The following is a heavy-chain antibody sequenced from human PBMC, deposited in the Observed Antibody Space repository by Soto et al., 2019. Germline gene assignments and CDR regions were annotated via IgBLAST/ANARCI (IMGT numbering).Heavy chain of an antibody. D-gene: IGHD4-17*01. CDR3: AKGSYGDYDY. J-gene: IGHJ4*02. CDR1: GVTIITVA. V-gene: IGHV3-23*01. CDR2: ISVSGGGT. Sequence: SLRLPSAASGVTIITVATSWIRQAPGKGLEWVSAISVSGGGTYYTDSVKGRFTISRDNSKNTVYLQMHSLRAEDTAVYYCAKGSYGDYDYWGQGTLVTVSS.